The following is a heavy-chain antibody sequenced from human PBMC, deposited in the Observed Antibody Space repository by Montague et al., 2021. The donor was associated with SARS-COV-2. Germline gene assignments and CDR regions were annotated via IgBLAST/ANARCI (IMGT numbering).Heavy chain of an antibody. V-gene: IGHV4-34*01. CDR1: RGSFSGYY. CDR3: ARGYCSSTTCYRSLHY. CDR2: INHSGGV. J-gene: IGHJ4*02. D-gene: IGHD2-2*01. Sequence: SETLSLTCTVHRGSFSGYYWTWIRRPPGKGLEWIGEINHSGGVNYNPSLKSRVTISVDTSKNHFSLKLRSATAADTAIYYCARGYCSSTTCYRSLHYWGQGTLVAVSS.